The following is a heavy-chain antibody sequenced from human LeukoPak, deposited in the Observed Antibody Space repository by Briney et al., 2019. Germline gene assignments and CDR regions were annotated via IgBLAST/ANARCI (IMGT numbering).Heavy chain of an antibody. CDR2: INWNGGST. D-gene: IGHD1-26*01. CDR3: ASGGIYYGAAFDF. V-gene: IGHV3-20*04. Sequence: GGSLRLSCAASGFTFDDYGMSWVRQAPGKGLEWVSGINWNGGSTGYADSVKGRFTISRDNAKNSLCLQMNSLRAEDTALYYCASGGIYYGAAFDFWGQGTLVIVSS. J-gene: IGHJ4*02. CDR1: GFTFDDYG.